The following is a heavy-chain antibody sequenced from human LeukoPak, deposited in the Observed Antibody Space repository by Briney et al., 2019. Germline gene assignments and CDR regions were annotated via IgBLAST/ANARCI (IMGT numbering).Heavy chain of an antibody. CDR2: IYYSVST. D-gene: IGHD4-17*01. J-gene: IGHJ3*02. CDR1: GGSISSRSYY. CDR3: ARGYRDYWNDSFEI. V-gene: IGHV4-39*01. Sequence: SETLSLTCTVPGGSISSRSYYWGWIRQPPGKGLEWIGSIYYSVSTYYNPSLKSRVTISVDTSKNQFSLKLSSVTAADTAVYYCARGYRDYWNDSFEIWGQGTMVTDSS.